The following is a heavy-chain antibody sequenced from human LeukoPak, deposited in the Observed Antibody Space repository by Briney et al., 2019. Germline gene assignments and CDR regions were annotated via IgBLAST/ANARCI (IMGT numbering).Heavy chain of an antibody. V-gene: IGHV1-46*01. CDR2: INPSGGST. D-gene: IGHD3-3*01. Sequence: ASVKVSCKASGYTFTSYYMHWVRQAPGQGLERMGIINPSGGSTSYAQKFQGRVTMTRDTSTSTVYMELSSLRSEDTAVYYCARDYDFWSGYNQFDYWGQGTLVTVSS. J-gene: IGHJ4*02. CDR3: ARDYDFWSGYNQFDY. CDR1: GYTFTSYY.